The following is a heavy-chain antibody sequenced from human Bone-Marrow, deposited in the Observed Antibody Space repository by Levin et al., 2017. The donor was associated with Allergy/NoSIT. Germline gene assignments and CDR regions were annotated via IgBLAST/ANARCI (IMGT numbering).Heavy chain of an antibody. D-gene: IGHD1-26*01. J-gene: IGHJ4*02. Sequence: GGSLRLSCAASGFTFSSYHMHWVRQAPGKGLEWVAFISYDASKKFYADSVKGRFTISRDNSRNTVYLQMNSLRGEDTAMYFCERARREWERLDYWGQGTLVTVSS. CDR3: ERARREWERLDY. CDR1: GFTFSSYH. V-gene: IGHV3-30-3*01. CDR2: ISYDASKK.